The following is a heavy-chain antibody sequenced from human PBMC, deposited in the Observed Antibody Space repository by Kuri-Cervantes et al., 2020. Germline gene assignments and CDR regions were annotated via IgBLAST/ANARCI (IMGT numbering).Heavy chain of an antibody. J-gene: IGHJ5*02. V-gene: IGHV1-3*01. D-gene: IGHD2-2*03. CDR1: GYTFTSYA. CDR3: ARYLGYCSSTSCPGGCSGGVYDGWFDP. Sequence: ASVKVSCNASGYTFTSYAMHWVRQAPGQRLEWMGWINAGNGNTKYSQKFQGTVTITRDKSTSTVYMELGRLRSDDTAVYYCARYLGYCSSTSCPGGCSGGVYDGWFDPWSQGTLVTVSS. CDR2: INAGNGNT.